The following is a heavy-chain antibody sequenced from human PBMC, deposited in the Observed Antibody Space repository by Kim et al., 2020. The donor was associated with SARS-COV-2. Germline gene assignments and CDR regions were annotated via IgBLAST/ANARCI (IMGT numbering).Heavy chain of an antibody. CDR3: ARDALEMATGPSFDY. V-gene: IGHV3-30*04. D-gene: IGHD5-12*01. J-gene: IGHJ4*02. CDR1: GFTFSSYA. Sequence: GGSLRLSCAASGFTFSSYAMHWVRQAPGKGLEWVAVISYDGSNKYYADSVKGRFTISRDNSKNTLYLQMNSLRAEDTAVYYCARDALEMATGPSFDYWGQGTLVTVSS. CDR2: ISYDGSNK.